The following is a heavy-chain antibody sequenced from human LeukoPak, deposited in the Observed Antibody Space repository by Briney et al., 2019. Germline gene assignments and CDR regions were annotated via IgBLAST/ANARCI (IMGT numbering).Heavy chain of an antibody. CDR2: ISPTGSTT. V-gene: IGHV3-74*01. J-gene: IGHJ4*02. D-gene: IGHD1-26*01. Sequence: PGGSLRLSCTASGFSFSGHWMHWARQLPGKGLVWVSRISPTGSTTSYADSVKGRFTISRDNSKNTLYLQMNSLRAEDTAVYYCARDREWELLGPFDYWGQGTLVTVSS. CDR1: GFSFSGHW. CDR3: ARDREWELLGPFDY.